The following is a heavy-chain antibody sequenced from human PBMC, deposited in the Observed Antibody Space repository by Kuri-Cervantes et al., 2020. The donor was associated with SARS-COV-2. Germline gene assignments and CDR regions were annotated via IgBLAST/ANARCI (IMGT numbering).Heavy chain of an antibody. V-gene: IGHV4-39*01. CDR2: IYYSGST. Sequence: SSYWMSWVRQAPGKGLDWIGIIYYSGSTYYNPSLKSRVTISVDTSKNQFSLKLSSVTAADTAVYYCARTQGVAARRGDHNWFDPWGQGTLVTVSS. CDR3: ARTQGVAARRGDHNWFDP. J-gene: IGHJ5*02. D-gene: IGHD6-6*01. CDR1: SSYW.